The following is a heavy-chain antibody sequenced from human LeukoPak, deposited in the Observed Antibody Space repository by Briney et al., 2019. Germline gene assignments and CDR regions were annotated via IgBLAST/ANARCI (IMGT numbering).Heavy chain of an antibody. Sequence: GGSLRLSCAASGFTFSSYWMSWVRQAPGKGLEWVANIKQDGSEKYYVDSVKGRFTISRDNAKNSLYLQMNSLRAEDTAVYYCARDMEGIFGVVTGTLPDYWGQATLVTVSS. D-gene: IGHD3-3*01. CDR1: GFTFSSYW. CDR3: ARDMEGIFGVVTGTLPDY. CDR2: IKQDGSEK. V-gene: IGHV3-7*01. J-gene: IGHJ4*02.